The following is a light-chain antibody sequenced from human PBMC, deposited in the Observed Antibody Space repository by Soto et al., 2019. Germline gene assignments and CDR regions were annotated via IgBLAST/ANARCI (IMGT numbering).Light chain of an antibody. J-gene: IGKJ2*01. V-gene: IGKV3-15*01. CDR1: QSVSSN. Sequence: EIVMTQSPATLSVSPGERATLSCRASQSVSSNLAWYQQKPGQAPRLLIYGASTRANGIPARFSGSGSGTEFTLTISSLQSEDFAVYYCQQYNNWRYTFGQGTKLEIK. CDR2: GAS. CDR3: QQYNNWRYT.